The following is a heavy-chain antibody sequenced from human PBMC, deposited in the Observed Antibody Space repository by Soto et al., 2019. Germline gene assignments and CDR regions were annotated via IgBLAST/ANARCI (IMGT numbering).Heavy chain of an antibody. D-gene: IGHD3-3*02. CDR3: AARHFWSRPWNDRKFEY. CDR1: PNCINSSHR. V-gene: IGHV4-4*02. CDR2: ISRSAGS. J-gene: IGHJ4*02. Sequence: PSQTRSLTCALSPNCINSSHRWNWVRHPPERGLHWMGQISRSAGSSHNPSLTCRVTLSVGKSKNYLSMELTPVTAADTGVYDCAARHFWSRPWNDRKFEYWSPGTMV.